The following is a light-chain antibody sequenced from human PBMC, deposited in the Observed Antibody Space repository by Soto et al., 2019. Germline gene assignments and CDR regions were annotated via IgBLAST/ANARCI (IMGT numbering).Light chain of an antibody. CDR1: QTISSW. CDR3: QQYESYSPWT. V-gene: IGKV1-5*01. CDR2: DAS. Sequence: DIQMTQSPSTLSGSVGDRVTITCRASQTISSWLAWHQQKPGKAPKLLIYDASSLEIGVPSRFSASGSGTEFTLTISSLQPDDFATYYCQQYESYSPWTFGQGTKVDIK. J-gene: IGKJ1*01.